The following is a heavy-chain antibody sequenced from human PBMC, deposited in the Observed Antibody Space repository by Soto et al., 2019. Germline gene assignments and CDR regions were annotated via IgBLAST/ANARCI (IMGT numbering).Heavy chain of an antibody. CDR2: IYYSGST. V-gene: IGHV4-30-4*01. CDR1: GGSISSGDYY. Sequence: LCGGSISSGDYYWSWIRQPPGKGLEWIGYIYYSGSTYYNPSLKSRVTISVDTSKNQFSLKLSSVTAADTAVYYCARAEAFDYWGQGTLVTVSS. J-gene: IGHJ4*02. CDR3: ARAEAFDY.